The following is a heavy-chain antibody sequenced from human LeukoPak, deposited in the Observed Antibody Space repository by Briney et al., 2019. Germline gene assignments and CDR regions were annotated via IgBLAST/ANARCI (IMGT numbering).Heavy chain of an antibody. J-gene: IGHJ6*02. CDR2: IIPILGIA. CDR1: GGTFSSYA. V-gene: IGHV1-69*04. CDR3: ARYSNYYYYYYGMDV. D-gene: IGHD4-11*01. Sequence: ASVKVSCKASGGTFSSYAISWGRQAPGQGLEWMGGIIPILGIANYAQKFQGRVTITADKSTSTAYMELSSLRSEDTAVYYCARYSNYYYYYYGMDVWGQGTTVTVSS.